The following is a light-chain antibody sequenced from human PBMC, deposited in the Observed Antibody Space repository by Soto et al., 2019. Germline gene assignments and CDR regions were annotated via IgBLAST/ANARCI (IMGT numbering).Light chain of an antibody. CDR2: RDN. V-gene: IGLV3-1*01. Sequence: SYELTQPPSVSVSPGQTASITCSGDKLGDKYPCWYKQKPGQSPVLVISRDNKRPSGIPARFSGSSSGNTATLTISGTQAMDEADYYCQAWDSSASYVFGTGTKLTVL. CDR3: QAWDSSASYV. CDR1: KLGDKY. J-gene: IGLJ1*01.